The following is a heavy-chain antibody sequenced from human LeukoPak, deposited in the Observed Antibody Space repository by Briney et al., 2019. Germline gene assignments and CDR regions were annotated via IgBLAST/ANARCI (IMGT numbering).Heavy chain of an antibody. V-gene: IGHV4-34*01. D-gene: IGHD4-17*01. J-gene: IGHJ4*02. CDR3: ARAGLNGDVDY. CDR1: GGSFSGYY. CDR2: INHSGST. Sequence: SETLSLTCAVYGGSFSGYYWSWIRQPPGKGLEWIGEINHSGSTNYNPSLKSRVTISVDTSKNQFSLKLSSVAAADTAVYYCARAGLNGDVDYWGQGTLVTVSS.